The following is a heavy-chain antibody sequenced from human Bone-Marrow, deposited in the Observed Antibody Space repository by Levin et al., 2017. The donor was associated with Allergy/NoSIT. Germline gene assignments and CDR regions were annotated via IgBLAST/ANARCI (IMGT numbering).Heavy chain of an antibody. V-gene: IGHV1-2*02. CDR2: INPKRGDA. J-gene: IGHJ4*02. CDR1: GYTFSDYY. CDR3: ARGGTSSNDY. D-gene: IGHD6-13*01. Sequence: ASVKVSCTVSGYTFSDYYMHWVRQAPGQGLEWMGWINPKRGDANTAQKFEGRVVLTRDTSISTAYMEVRRLRSDDTGLYYCARGGTSSNDYWGQGTLVTVSS.